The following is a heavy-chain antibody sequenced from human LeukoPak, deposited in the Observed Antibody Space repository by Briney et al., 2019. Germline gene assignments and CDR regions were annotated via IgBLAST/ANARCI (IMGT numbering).Heavy chain of an antibody. D-gene: IGHD3-22*01. V-gene: IGHV4-4*07. Sequence: SETLSLTCTVSGGSISGYYWSWIRQPAGKGLEWIGHIYTSGTTNYNPSLKSRVTMSIDTSKNQFSLKLSSVTAADTAVYYCARESSSAYAWFDPWGQGTLVTVSS. J-gene: IGHJ5*02. CDR1: GGSISGYY. CDR2: IYTSGTT. CDR3: ARESSSAYAWFDP.